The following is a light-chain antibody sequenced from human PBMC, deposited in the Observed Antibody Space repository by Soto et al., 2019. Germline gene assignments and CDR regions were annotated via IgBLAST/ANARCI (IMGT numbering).Light chain of an antibody. CDR2: LGS. V-gene: IGKV1-12*01. CDR1: QGISNW. Sequence: DLQMTQSPSYVSASIGDRVTITCRASQGISNWLAWYQQKPGKSPNLLIYLGSTLQSGVPSRFSGSGSGTDFTLTISSLQPEDVATYYCQQANSFPLTFGSGTKVEIK. J-gene: IGKJ4*01. CDR3: QQANSFPLT.